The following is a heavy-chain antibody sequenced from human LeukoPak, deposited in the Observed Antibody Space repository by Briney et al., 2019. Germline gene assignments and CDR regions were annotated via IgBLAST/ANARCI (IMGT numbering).Heavy chain of an antibody. D-gene: IGHD6-13*01. Sequence: SGGSLRLSCAASGFTFSSNAMGWVRQAPGKGLEWVSAISAGGGSTYYADSVKGRFTISRDNSKNTLYLQMNSLRAEDTAVYYCAKRPRGSSSWYYFDYWGQGTLVTVSS. CDR2: ISAGGGST. J-gene: IGHJ4*02. CDR1: GFTFSSNA. V-gene: IGHV3-23*01. CDR3: AKRPRGSSSWYYFDY.